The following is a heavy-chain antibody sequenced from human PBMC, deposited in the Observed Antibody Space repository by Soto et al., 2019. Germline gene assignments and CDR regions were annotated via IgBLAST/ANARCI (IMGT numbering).Heavy chain of an antibody. V-gene: IGHV3-15*01. D-gene: IGHD3-10*01. CDR3: TNTLWFGGPYRGY. Sequence: GGSLRLSCAASGFTFSNAWMSWVRQAPGKGLEWVGRIKSKTDGGTTDYAAPVKGRFTISRDDSKNTLYLQMNSLKTEDTAVYYCTNTLWFGGPYRGYWGQGTLVTVSS. J-gene: IGHJ4*02. CDR1: GFTFSNAW. CDR2: IKSKTDGGTT.